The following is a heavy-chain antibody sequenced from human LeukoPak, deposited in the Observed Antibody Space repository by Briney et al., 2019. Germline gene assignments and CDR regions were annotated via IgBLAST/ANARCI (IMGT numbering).Heavy chain of an antibody. CDR2: ISYAGSNK. CDR3: ARGPSGYHNT. Sequence: GRSLRLSCAPSGFTFSSYAMHWVRQAPGKGLEWVAVISYAGSNKFYADSVRGRVTISRDNSKNTLYLQMNNLKTEDTAVYYCARGPSGYHNTGGQGTLVTVSS. D-gene: IGHD5-12*01. V-gene: IGHV3-30-3*01. CDR1: GFTFSSYA. J-gene: IGHJ4*02.